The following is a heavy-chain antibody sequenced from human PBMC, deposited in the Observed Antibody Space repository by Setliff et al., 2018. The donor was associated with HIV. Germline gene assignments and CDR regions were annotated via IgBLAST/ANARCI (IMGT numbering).Heavy chain of an antibody. Sequence: PGGSLRLSCAASGFNLSAPLSAHWMHWVRQAPGRGLMWVSHINSDGSSTNYADSVKGRLTISRDNAKNSLYLQMNSLRAEDTAVYYCARASSLGDDWAYGMDVWGPGTTVTVSS. CDR1: GFNLSAPLSAHW. D-gene: IGHD5-12*01. V-gene: IGHV3-74*01. J-gene: IGHJ6*02. CDR2: INSDGSST. CDR3: ARASSLGDDWAYGMDV.